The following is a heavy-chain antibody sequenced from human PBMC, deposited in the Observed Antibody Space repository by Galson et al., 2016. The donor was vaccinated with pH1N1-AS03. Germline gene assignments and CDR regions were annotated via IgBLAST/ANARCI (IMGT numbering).Heavy chain of an antibody. CDR3: ASDHNWNGY. J-gene: IGHJ4*02. CDR2: INKDGSEK. CDR1: GFTFSDYW. D-gene: IGHD1-20*01. V-gene: IGHV3-7*03. Sequence: SLRLSCAASGFTFSDYWMSWVRQAPGKGLEWVANINKDGSEKFYVDSGKGRLTISRDNAKNSQYLEINSLRAEDSALYSCASDHNWNGYWGQGTLVTVSS.